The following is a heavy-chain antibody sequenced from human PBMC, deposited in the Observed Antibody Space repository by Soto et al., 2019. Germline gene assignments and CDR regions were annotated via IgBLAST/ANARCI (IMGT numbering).Heavy chain of an antibody. V-gene: IGHV5-10-1*01. D-gene: IGHD3-3*01. CDR1: GYIFTNYW. J-gene: IGHJ4*02. Sequence: GESLKISCQGSGYIFTNYWISWVRQVPGKVLDWMGRIDPSGSYTSYRPSFQGHVTISVDKSINTAYLQWRSLKTSDTAMYYCATFTSSCCDDWWGQATLITAPQ. CDR2: IDPSGSYT. CDR3: ATFTSSCCDDW.